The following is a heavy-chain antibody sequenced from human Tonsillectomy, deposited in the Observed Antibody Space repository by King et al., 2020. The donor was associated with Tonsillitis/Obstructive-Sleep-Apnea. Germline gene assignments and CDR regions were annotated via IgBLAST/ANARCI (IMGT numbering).Heavy chain of an antibody. CDR1: GFTFDDYT. J-gene: IGHJ6*03. CDR2: ISWDGGST. Sequence: VQLVESGGVVVQPGGSLRLSCAASGFTFDDYTMHWVRQAPGKGLEWVSLISWDGGSTYYADSVKGRFTISRDNSKNSLYLQMNSLRTEDTALYYCAKDGHHCSSTSCYRNYYMDVLGKGTTVTVSS. V-gene: IGHV3-43*01. D-gene: IGHD2-2*01. CDR3: AKDGHHCSSTSCYRNYYMDV.